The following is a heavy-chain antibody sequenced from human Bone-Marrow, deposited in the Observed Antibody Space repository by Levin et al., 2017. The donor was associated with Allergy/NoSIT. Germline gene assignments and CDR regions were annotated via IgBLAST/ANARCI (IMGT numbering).Heavy chain of an antibody. CDR2: FYYSGSS. D-gene: IGHD1-26*01. V-gene: IGHV4-39*02. CDR3: ARLPSSGKYSYWYFDL. Sequence: SETLSLTCTVSGASISSASHYWGWVRQPPGKGLEWIGSFYYSGSSYYNPSLKSRVSISVDTSENHFSLKLTSVTAADTAVYYCARLPSSGKYSYWYFDLWGRGTLVTVSS. J-gene: IGHJ2*01. CDR1: GASISSASHY.